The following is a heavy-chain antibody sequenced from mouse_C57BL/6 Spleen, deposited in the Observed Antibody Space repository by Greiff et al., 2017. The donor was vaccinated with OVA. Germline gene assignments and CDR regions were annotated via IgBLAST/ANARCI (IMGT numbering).Heavy chain of an antibody. CDR1: GYTFTSYW. CDR2: IHPNSGST. CDR3: ARSGDNGSSYGAWFAD. J-gene: IGHJ3*01. D-gene: IGHD1-1*01. V-gene: IGHV1-64*01. Sequence: VQLQQPGAELVKPGASVKLSCKASGYTFTSYWMHWVKQRPGQGLEWIGMIHPNSGSTNYNEKFKSKATLTVDKSSSTAYMQLSSLTSEDSAVYYSARSGDNGSSYGAWFADWGQGTLVTVSA.